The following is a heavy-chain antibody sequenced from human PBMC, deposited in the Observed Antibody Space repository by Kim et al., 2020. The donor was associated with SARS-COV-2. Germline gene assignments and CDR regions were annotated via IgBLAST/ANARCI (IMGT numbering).Heavy chain of an antibody. CDR3: ARWKTLYYYGSGSLKSDYYGMDV. D-gene: IGHD3-10*01. CDR1: GYTFTGYY. J-gene: IGHJ6*02. CDR2: INPNSGGT. V-gene: IGHV1-2*06. Sequence: ASVKVSCKASGYTFTGYYMHWVRQAPGQGLEWMGRINPNSGGTNYAQKFQGRVTMTRDTSISTAYMELSRLRSDDTAVYYCARWKTLYYYGSGSLKSDYYGMDVWGQGTTVTVSS.